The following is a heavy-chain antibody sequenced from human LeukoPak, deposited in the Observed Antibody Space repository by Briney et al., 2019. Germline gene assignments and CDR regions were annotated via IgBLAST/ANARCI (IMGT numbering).Heavy chain of an antibody. Sequence: GGSLRLSCAASGFTFSSYAMNWVRQAPGKGLEWVSAISGTGSRTYYADSVKGRFTISRDNSKNTLYLQMKSLRVEHTARYYCAILSSSVVGGMDVWGQGTTVTVSS. CDR2: ISGTGSRT. D-gene: IGHD6-6*01. CDR1: GFTFSSYA. J-gene: IGHJ6*02. V-gene: IGHV3-23*01. CDR3: AILSSSVVGGMDV.